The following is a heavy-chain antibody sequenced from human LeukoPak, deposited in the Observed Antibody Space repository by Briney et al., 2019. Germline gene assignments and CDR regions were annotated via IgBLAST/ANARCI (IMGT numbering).Heavy chain of an antibody. Sequence: PGGSLRLSCAASGFTFSTYNMNWVRQAPGKGLEWVAVISYDGSNKYYADSVKGRFTISRDNSKNTLYLQMNSLRAEDTAVYYCAKGTLRITMFDAFDIWGQGTMVTVSS. V-gene: IGHV3-30*18. D-gene: IGHD3-10*02. CDR1: GFTFSTYN. J-gene: IGHJ3*02. CDR2: ISYDGSNK. CDR3: AKGTLRITMFDAFDI.